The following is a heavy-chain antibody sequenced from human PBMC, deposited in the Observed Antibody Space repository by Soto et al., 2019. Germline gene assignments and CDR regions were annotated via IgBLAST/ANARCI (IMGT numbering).Heavy chain of an antibody. CDR3: VRDRFGSWTFDY. V-gene: IGHV1-46*01. J-gene: IGHJ4*02. CDR2: IHPTDGST. D-gene: IGHD6-13*01. Sequence: QVQLVQSGAEVKEPGASVKVSCKASGYNFASNHMHWVRQIPGQGLEWMGIIHPTDGSTSYAQRFRGRITLTRHAPTNTDYMELRGLTSEDTAVYYCVRDRFGSWTFDYWGQGTLLTVSS. CDR1: GYNFASNH.